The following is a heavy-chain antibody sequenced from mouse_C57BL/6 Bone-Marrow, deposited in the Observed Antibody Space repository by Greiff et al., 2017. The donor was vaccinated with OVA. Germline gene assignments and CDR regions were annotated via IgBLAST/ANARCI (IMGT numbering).Heavy chain of an antibody. J-gene: IGHJ3*01. CDR3: ARWSSYYGNRFAY. CDR2: ISTYYGDA. CDR1: GYTFTDYA. D-gene: IGHD2-1*01. V-gene: IGHV1-67*01. Sequence: QVQLQQSGPELVRPGVSVKISCKGSGYTFTDYAMHWVKQSHAKSLEWIGVISTYYGDASYNQKFKDKATMTVDESSSTAYMELARLTSEDSAVYYCARWSSYYGNRFAYWGQGTLVTVSA.